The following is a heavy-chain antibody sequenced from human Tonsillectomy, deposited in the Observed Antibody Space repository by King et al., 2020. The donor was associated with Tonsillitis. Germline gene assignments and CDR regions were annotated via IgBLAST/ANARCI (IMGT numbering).Heavy chain of an antibody. CDR1: GFSFSSYV. Sequence: QLVQSGGGLVQPGGSLRLSCAGSGFSFSSYVMSWGRQAPGKGLEWVASVLQGGSENFYVDSVKGRFSISRDNTKNSVYLQMNSLRAEDTAVYYCARHDRFGWSSVDCPVSGDLWGQGTLVIVSS. J-gene: IGHJ5*02. D-gene: IGHD2-2*01. CDR3: ARHDRFGWSSVDCPVSGDL. CDR2: VLQGGSEN. V-gene: IGHV3-7*03.